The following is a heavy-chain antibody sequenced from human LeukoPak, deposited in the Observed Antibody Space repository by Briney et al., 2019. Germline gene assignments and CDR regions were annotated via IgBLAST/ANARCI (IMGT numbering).Heavy chain of an antibody. CDR1: GYTFTSYG. D-gene: IGHD3-22*01. J-gene: IGHJ4*02. Sequence: GASVKVSCKASGYTFTSYGISWVRRAPGQGLEWMGWITTYNGNTNYAQNLQGRVTMTTDTSTSTAYMGLRSLRSDDTAVYYCARGDYYDSSGYSDASLFDYWGQGTLVTVSS. CDR3: ARGDYYDSSGYSDASLFDY. CDR2: ITTYNGNT. V-gene: IGHV1-18*01.